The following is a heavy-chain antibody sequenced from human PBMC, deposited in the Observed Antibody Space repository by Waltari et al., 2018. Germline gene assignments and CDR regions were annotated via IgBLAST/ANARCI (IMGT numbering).Heavy chain of an antibody. J-gene: IGHJ4*02. CDR2: IYYSGNT. D-gene: IGHD2-21*02. V-gene: IGHV4-39*07. Sequence: QLQLQESGPKLVKPSETLSLTCTVSGAPLLSHHYYWAWVRQPPGKGLEWIGYIYYSGNTYDNPSLRSRITISVDTSKNQFSLILRSVTAADTAIYYCARRIVTTGGVDHWGQGTLVTVSS. CDR1: GAPLLSHHYY. CDR3: ARRIVTTGGVDH.